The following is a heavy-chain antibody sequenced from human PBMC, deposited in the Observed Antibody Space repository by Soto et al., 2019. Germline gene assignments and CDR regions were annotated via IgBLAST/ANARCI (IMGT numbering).Heavy chain of an antibody. CDR3: VRDGTKTLRDWFDP. CDR1: GASISGFY. D-gene: IGHD1-1*01. CDR2: IYATGTT. Sequence: SETLSLTCTVSGASISGFYWSWIRKSAGKGLEWIGRIYATGTTDYNPSLKSRVMMSVDTSKRQFSLKLRFVTAADTAVYYCVRDGTKTLRDWFDPWGQGISVTVSS. J-gene: IGHJ5*02. V-gene: IGHV4-4*07.